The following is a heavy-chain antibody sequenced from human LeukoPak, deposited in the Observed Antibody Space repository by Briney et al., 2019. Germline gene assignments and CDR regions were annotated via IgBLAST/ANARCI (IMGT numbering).Heavy chain of an antibody. D-gene: IGHD6-13*01. CDR3: AREGAKSIAAAGYFDF. V-gene: IGHV1-69*04. J-gene: IGHJ4*02. CDR1: GGTFSSYA. CDR2: IIPILGIA. Sequence: SVKVSCKASGGTFSSYAISWVRQAPGQGLEWMGRIIPILGIANYAQKFQGRVMITADKSTSTAYMELSSLRSEDTAVYYCAREGAKSIAAAGYFDFWGQGTLVTVSS.